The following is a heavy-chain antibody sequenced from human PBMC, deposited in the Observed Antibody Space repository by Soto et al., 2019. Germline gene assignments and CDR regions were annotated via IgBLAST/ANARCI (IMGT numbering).Heavy chain of an antibody. V-gene: IGHV3-33*01. Sequence: PGGSRRLACATWRVAITSFGRHWVREAPSKGLEWVAVIWYDGSNKYYADSVKGRFTISRDNSKNTLYLQMNSLRAEDTAVYYCARDAPLLRFDYWGQGP. D-gene: IGHD4-17*01. J-gene: IGHJ4*02. CDR3: ARDAPLLRFDY. CDR1: RVAITSFG. CDR2: IWYDGSNK.